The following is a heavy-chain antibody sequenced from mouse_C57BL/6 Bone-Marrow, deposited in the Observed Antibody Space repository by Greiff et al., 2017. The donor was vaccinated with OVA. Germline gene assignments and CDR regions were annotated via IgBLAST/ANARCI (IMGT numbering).Heavy chain of an antibody. V-gene: IGHV5-6*02. CDR1: GFTFSSYG. CDR2: ISSGGSYT. J-gene: IGHJ1*03. D-gene: IGHD2-12*01. CDR3: ARRLRRGNWYFDV. Sequence: DVKLVESGGDLVKPGGSLKLSCAASGFTFSSYGMSWVRQTPDKRLEWVATISSGGSYTYYPDSVKGRFTISRDNAKNTLYLQMSSLKSEDTAMYYCARRLRRGNWYFDVWGTGTTVTVSS.